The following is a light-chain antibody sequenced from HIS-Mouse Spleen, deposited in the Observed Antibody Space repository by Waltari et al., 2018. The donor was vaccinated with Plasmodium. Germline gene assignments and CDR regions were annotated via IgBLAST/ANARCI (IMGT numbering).Light chain of an antibody. V-gene: IGLV1-44*01. Sequence: QSVLTQPPSASGTPGQRVTISCSGSISSIGSNTANWYQQLPGTAPKLLIYSNNERPSGVPGRFAGSRSGNSASLAISGLQSEDEADYYGAAWDDSLNGVVFAGGTKLTVL. CDR1: ISSIGSNT. J-gene: IGLJ2*01. CDR3: AAWDDSLNGVV. CDR2: SNN.